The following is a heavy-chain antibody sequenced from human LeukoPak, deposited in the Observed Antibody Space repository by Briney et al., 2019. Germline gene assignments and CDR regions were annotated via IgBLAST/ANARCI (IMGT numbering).Heavy chain of an antibody. CDR3: ATVGGGYDFDY. CDR1: GFTVSSNY. D-gene: IGHD3-22*01. CDR2: FYSGGYT. Sequence: PGGSLRLSCAASGFTVSSNYMSWVRQAPGKGLEWVSVFYSGGYTYYADSVKGRFTISRDNSKNTLYLQMNSLRAEDTAVYYCATVGGGYDFDYWGQGTLVTVSS. J-gene: IGHJ4*02. V-gene: IGHV3-53*01.